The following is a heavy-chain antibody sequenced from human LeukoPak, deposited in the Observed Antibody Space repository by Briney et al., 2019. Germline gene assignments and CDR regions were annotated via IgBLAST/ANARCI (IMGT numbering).Heavy chain of an antibody. V-gene: IGHV4-4*02. J-gene: IGHJ5*02. Sequence: PSETLSLTCDVSGGSVTSTNWWTWVRQPPGKGLEWIGEVHLDGRTNYNPSLKSRLIMSVDLPENHISLKLSSVTAADTAMYYCARIPRGGSYYPMFDPWGQGTLVTVSS. CDR3: ARIPRGGSYYPMFDP. D-gene: IGHD1-26*01. CDR1: GGSVTSTNW. CDR2: VHLDGRT.